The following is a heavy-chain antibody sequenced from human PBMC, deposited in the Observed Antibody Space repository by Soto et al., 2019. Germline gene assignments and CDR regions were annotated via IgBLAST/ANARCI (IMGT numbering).Heavy chain of an antibody. CDR3: ARVWTRVTPFYFGY. Sequence: TLFLTCAVSCGSISSGGYYWSWIRQHPGKGLEGIGYIYYSGSTYYNPSLKSRVTISVDTSKNQFSLKLVSVTAAGPGVDYCARVWTRVTPFYFGYWGQGTLVTVSS. V-gene: IGHV4-31*11. J-gene: IGHJ4*02. CDR1: CGSISSGGYY. CDR2: IYYSGST. D-gene: IGHD2-21*02.